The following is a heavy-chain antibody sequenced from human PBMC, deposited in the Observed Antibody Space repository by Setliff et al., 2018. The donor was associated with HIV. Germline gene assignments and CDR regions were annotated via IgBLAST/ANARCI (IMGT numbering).Heavy chain of an antibody. J-gene: IGHJ6*03. Sequence: SETLSLTCTVYGGSFSGYYWIWIRQPPGKGLEWIGEINHSGSTNYNPSLKSRVTISVDTSKNQFSLQLSSVTAADTAVYYCARHWVDSSSWSLYYYYYMDVWGKGTTVTVSS. CDR3: ARHWVDSSSWSLYYYYYMDV. V-gene: IGHV4-34*01. D-gene: IGHD6-13*01. CDR2: INHSGST. CDR1: GGSFSGYY.